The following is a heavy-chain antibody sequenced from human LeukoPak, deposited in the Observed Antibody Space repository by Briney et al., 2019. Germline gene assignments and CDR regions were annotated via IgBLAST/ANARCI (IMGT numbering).Heavy chain of an antibody. CDR2: MNPNSGNT. CDR1: GYTFTSYD. J-gene: IGHJ5*02. Sequence: GASVTVSCKASGYTFTSYDINWVRPATGQGLAWMGWMNPNSGNTGYAQKYQGRVTMTRITSIVTAYMELSSLRSEDTAVYYGARGRMVRGVTWWFDPWGQGTLVTVS. D-gene: IGHD3-10*01. V-gene: IGHV1-8*01. CDR3: ARGRMVRGVTWWFDP.